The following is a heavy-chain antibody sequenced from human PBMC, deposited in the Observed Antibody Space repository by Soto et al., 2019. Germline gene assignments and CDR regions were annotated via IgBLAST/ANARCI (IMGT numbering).Heavy chain of an antibody. CDR1: GYTFISYY. V-gene: IGHV1-46*01. J-gene: IGHJ4*02. Sequence: ASVKVSCKASGYTFISYYIHWVRQAPGQGLEWMGIINPSGGSTSYAQKFQGRVTMTRGTSTSTVYMELSSLRSEDTAVYYCARDPFSGEGGSYGIDYRGQGTLVTVSS. CDR2: INPSGGST. CDR3: ARDPFSGEGGSYGIDY. D-gene: IGHD1-26*01.